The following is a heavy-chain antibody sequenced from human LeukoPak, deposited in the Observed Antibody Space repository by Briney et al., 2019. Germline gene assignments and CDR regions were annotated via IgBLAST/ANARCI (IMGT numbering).Heavy chain of an antibody. Sequence: ASVTVSCKASGYSFTNYDINCGRQAAGHGLEWMGWMHPHSGNTGYAQALQGRVTMTRNTSITTAYMELSRLRSEDTAVYYCARVLDRTQFDPWGQGTLVTVSS. J-gene: IGHJ5*02. D-gene: IGHD1-1*01. CDR1: GYSFTNYD. CDR3: ARVLDRTQFDP. CDR2: MHPHSGNT. V-gene: IGHV1-8*01.